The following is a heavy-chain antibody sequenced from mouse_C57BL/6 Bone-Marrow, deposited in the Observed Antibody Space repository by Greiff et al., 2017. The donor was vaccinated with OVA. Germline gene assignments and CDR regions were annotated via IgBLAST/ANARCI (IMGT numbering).Heavy chain of an antibody. CDR1: GYTLTSYG. CDR3: ALAQYFDV. D-gene: IGHD6-1*01. J-gene: IGHJ1*03. Sequence: VQLQESGAELARPGASVKLSCKASGYTLTSYGISWVKQRTGQGLEWIGEIYPSSGNTYYNEKFKGKATLTADKSSRTAYMELRSLTSEDSAVYVCALAQYFDVWGTGTTVTVSS. V-gene: IGHV1-81*01. CDR2: IYPSSGNT.